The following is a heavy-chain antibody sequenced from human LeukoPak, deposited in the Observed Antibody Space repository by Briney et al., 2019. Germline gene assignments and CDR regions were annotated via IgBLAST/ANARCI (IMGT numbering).Heavy chain of an antibody. Sequence: PGGSLRLSCAASGFTFSSYSMNWVRQAPGKGLEWVSSISSSSSYIYYADSVKGRFTISRDNAKNSLYLQMNSLRAEDTAVYYCARVRIAARAEAFDIWGQGTMVTVSS. CDR1: GFTFSSYS. CDR3: ARVRIAARAEAFDI. J-gene: IGHJ3*02. V-gene: IGHV3-21*01. D-gene: IGHD6-6*01. CDR2: ISSSSSYI.